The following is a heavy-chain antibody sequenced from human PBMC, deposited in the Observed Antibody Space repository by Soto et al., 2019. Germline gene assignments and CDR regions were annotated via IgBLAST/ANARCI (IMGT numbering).Heavy chain of an antibody. J-gene: IGHJ4*02. D-gene: IGHD1-26*01. CDR1: GFTFSSYA. CDR3: AKNRTDPIVGARSGFDY. CDR2: ISGSGGST. Sequence: PGGSLRLSCAASGFTFSSYAMSWVRQAPGKGLEWVSGISGSGGSTYYADSVKGRFTISRDNSKNTLYLQMNSLRAEDTAVYYCAKNRTDPIVGARSGFDYWGQGTLVTVSS. V-gene: IGHV3-23*01.